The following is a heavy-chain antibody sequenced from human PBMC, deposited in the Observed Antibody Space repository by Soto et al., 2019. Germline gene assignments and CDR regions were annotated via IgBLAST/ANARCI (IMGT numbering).Heavy chain of an antibody. CDR2: IYYSGST. CDR3: ARRQGYCSGGSCGWFDP. J-gene: IGHJ5*02. Sequence: QLQLQESGPGLVKPSETLSLTCTVSGGSISSSSYYWGWIRQPPGKGLEWIGSIYYSGSTYYNPSLMSRVTISVDTSKNQFSLKLSSVTAADTAVYYCARRQGYCSGGSCGWFDPWGQGTLVTVSS. D-gene: IGHD2-15*01. V-gene: IGHV4-39*01. CDR1: GGSISSSSYY.